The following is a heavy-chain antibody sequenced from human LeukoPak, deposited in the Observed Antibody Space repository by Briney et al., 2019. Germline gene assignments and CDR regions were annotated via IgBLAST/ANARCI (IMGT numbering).Heavy chain of an antibody. V-gene: IGHV3-53*01. CDR3: AKLTSD. Sequence: GGSLRLSCAASGFTVGSNTMSWVRQAPGKGLEWVSIIYSGGSTSYADSVKGRFTISRDNSQNTLYLQMNSLRADDTAVYYCAKLTSDWGQGTLVTVSS. D-gene: IGHD4-23*01. CDR1: GFTVGSNT. J-gene: IGHJ4*02. CDR2: IYSGGST.